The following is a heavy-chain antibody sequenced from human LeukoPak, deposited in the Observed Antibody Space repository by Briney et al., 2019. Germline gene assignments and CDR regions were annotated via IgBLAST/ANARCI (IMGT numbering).Heavy chain of an antibody. CDR1: GFTFSSYW. Sequence: GGSLRLSCAASGFTFSSYWMSWVRQAPGKGLEWVANIKQDGSEKYYVDSVKGRFTISRDNAKNSLYQQMNSLRAEDTAVYYCASVGGYYYGSGSYYKVPFDYWGQGTLVTVSS. CDR2: IKQDGSEK. J-gene: IGHJ4*02. V-gene: IGHV3-7*01. CDR3: ASVGGYYYGSGSYYKVPFDY. D-gene: IGHD3-10*01.